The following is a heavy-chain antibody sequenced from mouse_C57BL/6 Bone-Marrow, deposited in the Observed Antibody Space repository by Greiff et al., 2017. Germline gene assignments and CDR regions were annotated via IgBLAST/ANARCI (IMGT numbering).Heavy chain of an antibody. CDR1: GYTFTSYG. J-gene: IGHJ4*01. CDR3: ARWEIYYDYEDYAMDY. D-gene: IGHD2-4*01. V-gene: IGHV1-81*01. Sequence: QVQLQQSGAELARPGASVKLSCKASGYTFTSYGISWVKQRTGQGLEWIGEIYPRSGNTYYNEKFKGKATLTADKSSSTAYMELRSLTSEDSAVYLCARWEIYYDYEDYAMDYWGQGTSVTVSS. CDR2: IYPRSGNT.